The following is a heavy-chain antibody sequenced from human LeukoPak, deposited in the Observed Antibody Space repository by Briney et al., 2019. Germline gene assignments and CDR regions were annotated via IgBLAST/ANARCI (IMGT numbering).Heavy chain of an antibody. Sequence: GSLRLSCAASGFTFSSYWMHWVRQPPGKGLVWVSRINSDGGSTTYADSVKGRFTISRDNARNTLYLQMNSLGAEDTAVYYCARSPYGGYGDNWGQGTLVTVSS. D-gene: IGHD4-17*01. J-gene: IGHJ4*02. CDR1: GFTFSSYW. V-gene: IGHV3-74*01. CDR3: ARSPYGGYGDN. CDR2: INSDGGST.